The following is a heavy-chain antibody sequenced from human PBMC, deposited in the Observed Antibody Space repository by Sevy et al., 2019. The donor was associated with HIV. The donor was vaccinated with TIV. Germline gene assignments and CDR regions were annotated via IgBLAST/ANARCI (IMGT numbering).Heavy chain of an antibody. Sequence: SETLSITCSVSGGTIVSSGHYWGWIRQTPGKGLEWIGSIYYNGHTYYNPSLNSRLTISIDTSKNQFSLNLSSVTAADTATYFCAREAGGYDYDYGIDVRGQGTTVTVSS. CDR1: GGTIVSSGHY. J-gene: IGHJ6*02. D-gene: IGHD5-12*01. CDR2: IYYNGHT. CDR3: AREAGGYDYDYGIDV. V-gene: IGHV4-39*02.